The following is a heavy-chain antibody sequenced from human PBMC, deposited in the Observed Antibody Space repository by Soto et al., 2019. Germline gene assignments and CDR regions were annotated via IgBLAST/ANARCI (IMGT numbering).Heavy chain of an antibody. CDR3: ARDTRIVVVPAAIYYYYGMDV. CDR2: IYYSGST. J-gene: IGHJ6*02. Sequence: QVQLQESGPGLVKPSETLSLTCTVSGGSVSSGSYYWSWIRQPPGKGLEWIGYIYYSGSTNCNPSLKSRVTISVDTSKNQFSLKLSSVTAADTAVYYCARDTRIVVVPAAIYYYYGMDVWGQGTTFTVSS. V-gene: IGHV4-61*01. D-gene: IGHD2-2*01. CDR1: GGSVSSGSYY.